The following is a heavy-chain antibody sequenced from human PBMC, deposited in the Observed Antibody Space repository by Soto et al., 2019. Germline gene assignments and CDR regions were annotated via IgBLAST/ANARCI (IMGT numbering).Heavy chain of an antibody. V-gene: IGHV3-33*01. CDR1: GFTFSSYG. D-gene: IGHD3-3*01. J-gene: IGHJ6*02. Sequence: GGSLRLSCAASGFTFSSYGMHWVRQAPGKGLEWVAVIWYDGSNKYYADSVKGRFTISRDNSKNTLYLQMNSLRAEDTAVYYCARNPPTITYYDLGGMDVWGQGTTVTVSS. CDR3: ARNPPTITYYDLGGMDV. CDR2: IWYDGSNK.